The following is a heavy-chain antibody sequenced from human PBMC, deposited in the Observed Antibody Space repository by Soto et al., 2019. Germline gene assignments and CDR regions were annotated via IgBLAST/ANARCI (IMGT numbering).Heavy chain of an antibody. CDR1: GYTFTNYG. Sequence: ASVKVSCMDSGYTFTNYGISWVRQAPRPGLEWMGWISAYNGNTNYAQKLQGRVTMTTDTSTSTAYMELRSLRSDDTAVYYCARVLSMLGYYDSSGYPTFIDYWGQGTLVTVSS. CDR2: ISAYNGNT. CDR3: ARVLSMLGYYDSSGYPTFIDY. J-gene: IGHJ4*02. D-gene: IGHD3-22*01. V-gene: IGHV1-18*01.